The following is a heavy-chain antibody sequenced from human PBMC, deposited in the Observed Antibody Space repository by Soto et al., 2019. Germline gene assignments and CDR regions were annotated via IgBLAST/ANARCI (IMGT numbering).Heavy chain of an antibody. CDR3: AREVTGTTEWFDP. D-gene: IGHD1-20*01. CDR2: IIPILGIA. Sequence: GASVKVSCKASGGTFSSYTISWVRQAPGQGLEWMGRIIPILGIANYAQKFQGRVTITADKSTSTAYMELSSLRSEDTAVYYCAREVTGTTEWFDPWGQGTLVTVSS. CDR1: GGTFSSYT. J-gene: IGHJ5*02. V-gene: IGHV1-69*04.